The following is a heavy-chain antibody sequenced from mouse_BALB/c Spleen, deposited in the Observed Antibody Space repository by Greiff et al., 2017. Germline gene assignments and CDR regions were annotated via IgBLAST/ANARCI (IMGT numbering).Heavy chain of an antibody. D-gene: IGHD3-1*01. Sequence: VQLQESGAELVKPGASVKLSCKTSGYTFTSYWIQWVKQRPGQGLGWIGEIFPGTGTTYYNEKFKGKATLTIDTSFSTAYMQLSSLTSEDSAVYFCARTAGNGFDYWGQGTTRTVAS. V-gene: IGHV1S132*01. CDR2: IFPGTGTT. CDR1: GYTFTSYW. J-gene: IGHJ2*01. CDR3: ARTAGNGFDY.